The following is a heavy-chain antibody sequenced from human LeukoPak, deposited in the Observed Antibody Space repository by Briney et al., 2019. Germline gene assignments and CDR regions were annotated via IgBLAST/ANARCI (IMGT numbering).Heavy chain of an antibody. J-gene: IGHJ4*02. V-gene: IGHV3-7*03. Sequence: PGGSLRLFCAASGFTLSSYWMSWVRQAPGKGLEWVANIKQDGSEKYYVDSVKGRFAISRDNAKNSLYLQMNSLRAEDTAVYYCARRMSGSGSYMRRGFDYWGQGTLVTVSS. CDR2: IKQDGSEK. CDR3: ARRMSGSGSYMRRGFDY. CDR1: GFTLSSYW. D-gene: IGHD3-10*01.